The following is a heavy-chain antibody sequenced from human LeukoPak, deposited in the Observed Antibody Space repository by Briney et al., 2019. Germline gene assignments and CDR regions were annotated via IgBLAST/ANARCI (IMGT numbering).Heavy chain of an antibody. D-gene: IGHD3-9*01. J-gene: IGHJ6*02. CDR1: GGSISSSMYY. Sequence: SETLSLTCTVSGGSISSSMYYWGWIRQHPGKGLEWIGYIYYSGSTYYTPSLKSRLTISVDTSNNQFSLKLSSVTAADTAVYYCASTYYDILGMGVYGLDVWGQGTTVTVSS. CDR2: IYYSGST. CDR3: ASTYYDILGMGVYGLDV. V-gene: IGHV4-31*03.